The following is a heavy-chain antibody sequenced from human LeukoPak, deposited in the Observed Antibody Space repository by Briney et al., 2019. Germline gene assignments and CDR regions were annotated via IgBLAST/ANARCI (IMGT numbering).Heavy chain of an antibody. V-gene: IGHV4-59*01. Sequence: SETLSLTCTVSGGSFSSYYWSWIRQPPGKGLEWIGYIYYSGSTNYNPSLKSRVTISVDTSKNQFSLKLSSVTAADTAVYYCARTYDSGWPKRAYYFDSWGQGTLVTVSS. CDR3: ARTYDSGWPKRAYYFDS. D-gene: IGHD6-19*01. CDR1: GGSFSSYY. CDR2: IYYSGST. J-gene: IGHJ4*02.